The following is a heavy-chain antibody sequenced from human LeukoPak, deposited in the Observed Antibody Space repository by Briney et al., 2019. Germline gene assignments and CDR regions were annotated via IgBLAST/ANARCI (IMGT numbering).Heavy chain of an antibody. CDR2: ISTTGTTI. J-gene: IGHJ6*03. D-gene: IGHD2-2*01. V-gene: IGHV3-11*01. CDR3: AKRGNPAVGHHYLDV. Sequence: GGSLRLSCAASGFTFSDYYMSWIRQAPGKGLEWLSYISTTGTTIYYADSVKGRFTISRDNTKNSLYLQMNSLSAEDTAVYYCAKRGNPAVGHHYLDVWGEGTPVSVSS. CDR1: GFTFSDYY.